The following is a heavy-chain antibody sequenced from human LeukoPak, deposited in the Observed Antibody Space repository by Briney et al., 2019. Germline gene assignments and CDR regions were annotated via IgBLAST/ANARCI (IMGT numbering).Heavy chain of an antibody. CDR2: INHSGST. J-gene: IGHJ6*03. Sequence: SSETLSLTCAVYGGSFSGYYWSWIRQPPGKGLEWIGEINHSGSTNYNPSLKSRITISVDTSKNQFSLKLSSVTAADTAMYYCAREKIGTGTVLGKDYYYMDVWGKGTTVTVSS. D-gene: IGHD3-16*01. CDR3: AREKIGTGTVLGKDYYYMDV. V-gene: IGHV4-34*01. CDR1: GGSFSGYY.